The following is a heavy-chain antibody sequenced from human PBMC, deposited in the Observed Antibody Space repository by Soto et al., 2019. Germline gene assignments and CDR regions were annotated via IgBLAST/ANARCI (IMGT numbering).Heavy chain of an antibody. CDR3: ARGAYCGGDCYSSFLDV. Sequence: QVQLVESGGGVVQPGRSLRLSCAASGFTFSSYGMHWVRQAPGKGLEWVAVIWYDGSNKYYADSVKGRFTISRDNSKNTLYLQMHSLSAEDTAVYYCARGAYCGGDCYSSFLDVWGQGTTVTVSS. CDR1: GFTFSSYG. V-gene: IGHV3-33*01. D-gene: IGHD2-21*02. CDR2: IWYDGSNK. J-gene: IGHJ6*02.